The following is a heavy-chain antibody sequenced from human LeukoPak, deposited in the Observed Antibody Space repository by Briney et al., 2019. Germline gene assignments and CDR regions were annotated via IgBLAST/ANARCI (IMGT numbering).Heavy chain of an antibody. D-gene: IGHD3-10*01. V-gene: IGHV3-48*03. CDR2: ISSSGSTI. J-gene: IGHJ5*02. Sequence: GGSLRLSCAASGFTFSSYEMNWVRQAPGQGLEWVSYISSSGSTIYYADSVKGRFTISRDNAKNSLYLQMNSLRAEDTAVYYCARTYYYGSGSYYDPGWFDPWGQGTLVTVSS. CDR3: ARTYYYGSGSYYDPGWFDP. CDR1: GFTFSSYE.